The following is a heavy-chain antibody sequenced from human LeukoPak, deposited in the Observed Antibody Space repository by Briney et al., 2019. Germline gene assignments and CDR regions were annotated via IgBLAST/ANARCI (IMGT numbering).Heavy chain of an antibody. CDR2: ISGSGGGT. V-gene: IGHV3-23*01. CDR3: GKRGIVIRAVILIGFQKDAYYFAY. CDR1: GLTLSHYD. J-gene: IGHJ4*02. D-gene: IGHD3-10*01. Sequence: PGGSLRLSCVVSGLTLSHYDISWVRQAPGKGLEWVSGISGSGGGTNYADSVKGRYTISRDNSKNTLYLQMNSLISEETAVYFCGKRGIVIRAVILIGFQKDAYYFAYGGQGPLVTVSS.